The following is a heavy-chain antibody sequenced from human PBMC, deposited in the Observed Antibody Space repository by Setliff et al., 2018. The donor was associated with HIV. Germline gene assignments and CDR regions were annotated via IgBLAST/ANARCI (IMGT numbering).Heavy chain of an antibody. CDR3: ARNTIQIKHWSPGETWFGELSSSDAFDI. Sequence: GASVKVSCKSSGGTFSRYTISWVRQAPGQGLEWMGGIIPSLTIANYEHKFQGRVTITADKSTTTAYWELSSLTSDDTAVYYCARNTIQIKHWSPGETWFGELSSSDAFDIWGQGPMVTVSS. CDR1: GGTFSRYT. D-gene: IGHD3-10*01. V-gene: IGHV1-69*10. J-gene: IGHJ3*02. CDR2: IIPSLTIA.